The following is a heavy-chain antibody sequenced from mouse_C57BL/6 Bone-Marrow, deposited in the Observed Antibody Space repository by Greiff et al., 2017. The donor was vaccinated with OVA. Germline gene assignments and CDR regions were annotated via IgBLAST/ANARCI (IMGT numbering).Heavy chain of an antibody. CDR3: TYYYGAMDY. Sequence: EVKLVESGAELVRPGASVKLSCTASGFNIKDDYMHWVKQRPEQGLEWIGWIDPENGDTEYASKFQGKATITADTSSNTAYLQLSSLTSEDTAVYYCTYYYGAMDYWGQGTSVTVSS. CDR2: IDPENGDT. CDR1: GFNIKDDY. V-gene: IGHV14-4*01. J-gene: IGHJ4*01. D-gene: IGHD1-1*01.